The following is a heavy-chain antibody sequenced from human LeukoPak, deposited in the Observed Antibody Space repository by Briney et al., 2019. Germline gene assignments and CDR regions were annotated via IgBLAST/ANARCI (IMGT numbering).Heavy chain of an antibody. D-gene: IGHD3-3*01. J-gene: IGHJ6*03. Sequence: SVKASCKASGGTFSSYAISWVRQAPGQGLEWMGGIIPIFGTANYAQKFQGRVTITTDESTSTAYMELSSLRSEDTAVYYCARALTIFGVVGMDVWGKGTTVTVSS. CDR1: GGTFSSYA. V-gene: IGHV1-69*05. CDR3: ARALTIFGVVGMDV. CDR2: IIPIFGTA.